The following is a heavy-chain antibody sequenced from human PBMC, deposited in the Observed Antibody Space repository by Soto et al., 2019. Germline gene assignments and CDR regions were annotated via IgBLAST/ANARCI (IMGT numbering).Heavy chain of an antibody. Sequence: QVQLVQSGAEVKKPGSSVKVSCKASGDTDTNYVISWVRQAPGQGLEWMGGIFPKFGTTYSAQKLQDRLTITADESTPTVYMQLSSLRLDDTAVYYCEAEMTFGKLSVVWGQGTTVTVSS. D-gene: IGHD3-16*02. V-gene: IGHV1-69*01. CDR1: GDTDTNYV. CDR2: IFPKFGTT. CDR3: EAEMTFGKLSVV. J-gene: IGHJ6*02.